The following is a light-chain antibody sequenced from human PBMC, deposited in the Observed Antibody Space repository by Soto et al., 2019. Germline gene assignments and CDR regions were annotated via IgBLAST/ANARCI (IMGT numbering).Light chain of an antibody. Sequence: EIVMPQSAVTLSVSTEKRATLSFRDSQSINSNLAWYQQQPGQAPRLLIYGASHWATGIPDRFSGSGSGTDFTLTISRLEPEDFAVYYCQQYGSSGTFSQGAMVDIK. V-gene: IGKV3-20*01. CDR1: QSINSN. J-gene: IGKJ1*01. CDR3: QQYGSSGT. CDR2: GAS.